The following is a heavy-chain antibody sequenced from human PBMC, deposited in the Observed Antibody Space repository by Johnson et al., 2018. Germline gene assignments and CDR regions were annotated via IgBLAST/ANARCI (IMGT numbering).Heavy chain of an antibody. CDR3: TTVGGYSYGSYYYYYYYMDV. CDR1: GFTFSSYG. Sequence: VQLLESGGGLVKPGGSLRLSCAASGFTFSSYGMHWVRQAPGKGLEWVAVISYDGSKKYYADSVKGRFTISRDNSKNTRYLQMNSLKTEDTAVYYCTTVGGYSYGSYYYYYYYMDVWGKGTTVTVSS. CDR2: ISYDGSKK. J-gene: IGHJ6*03. D-gene: IGHD5-18*01. V-gene: IGHV3-30*03.